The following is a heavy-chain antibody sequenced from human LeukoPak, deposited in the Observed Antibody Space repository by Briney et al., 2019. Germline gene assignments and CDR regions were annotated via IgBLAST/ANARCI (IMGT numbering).Heavy chain of an antibody. J-gene: IGHJ5*02. D-gene: IGHD2-15*01. CDR3: ARGGGRDWFNP. CDR2: IYYSGST. Sequence: SETLSLTCTVSGGSIRSYYWTWIRQPPGKGLEWIGYIYYSGSTNYNPSLKSRVTISVDTSKNQFSLKLSSVTAADTAVYYCARGGGRDWFNPWGQGTLVTVSS. V-gene: IGHV4-59*01. CDR1: GGSIRSYY.